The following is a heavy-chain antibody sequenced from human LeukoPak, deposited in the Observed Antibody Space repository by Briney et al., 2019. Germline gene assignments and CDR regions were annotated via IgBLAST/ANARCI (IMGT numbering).Heavy chain of an antibody. J-gene: IGHJ4*02. CDR1: GSTFDDYG. Sequence: GGSLRLSCAASGSTFDDYGMSWVRQAPGKGLEWVSGINWNGGSTGYADSVKGRFTISRDNAKNSLYLQMNSLRAEDTALYYCARDPTYYDFWSGYPDYWGQGTLVTVSS. D-gene: IGHD3-3*01. CDR3: ARDPTYYDFWSGYPDY. CDR2: INWNGGST. V-gene: IGHV3-20*04.